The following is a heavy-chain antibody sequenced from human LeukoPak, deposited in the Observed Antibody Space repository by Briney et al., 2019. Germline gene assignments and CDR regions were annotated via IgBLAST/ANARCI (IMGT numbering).Heavy chain of an antibody. V-gene: IGHV3-30*02. D-gene: IGHD6-6*01. CDR3: ANQRRDSSSSPFRYHFDY. J-gene: IGHJ4*02. Sequence: GGSLRLSCEASGFVFSSYNMHWVRQAPGKGLEWVSFIRYDETDKYYAGSVKGRFTISRDNSKNTLYLQMNSLRAEDTAVYYCANQRRDSSSSPFRYHFDYWGQGSLVTVSS. CDR1: GFVFSSYN. CDR2: IRYDETDK.